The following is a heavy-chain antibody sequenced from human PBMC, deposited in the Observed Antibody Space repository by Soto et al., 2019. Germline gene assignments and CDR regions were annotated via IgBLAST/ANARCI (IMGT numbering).Heavy chain of an antibody. CDR1: GGTFSSYA. CDR3: ARVGYCSSTSCEAETGDYYYYYGMDV. Sequence: GASVKVSCKASGGTFSSYAISWVRQAPGQGLEWMGGIIPIFGTANYAQKFQGRVTITADESTSTAYMELSSLRSEDTAVYYCARVGYCSSTSCEAETGDYYYYYGMDVWGQGTKVTVYS. D-gene: IGHD2-2*03. CDR2: IIPIFGTA. V-gene: IGHV1-69*13. J-gene: IGHJ6*02.